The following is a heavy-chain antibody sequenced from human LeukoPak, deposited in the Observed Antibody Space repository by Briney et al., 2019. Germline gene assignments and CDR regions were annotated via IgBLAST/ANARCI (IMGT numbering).Heavy chain of an antibody. D-gene: IGHD1-14*01. V-gene: IGHV6-1*01. J-gene: IGHJ3*01. CDR3: VRDDGIGLDAFDV. Sequence: SQTLSLTCAISGDSVSGNRATWNWLRQSPSRGLEWLGRIYYRSKWYADYAVSVKGRITINPDTSKNQFSLLLNSVTPEDTAVYYCVRDDGIGLDAFDVWSPGTMVTVSS. CDR1: GDSVSGNRAT. CDR2: IYYRSKWYA.